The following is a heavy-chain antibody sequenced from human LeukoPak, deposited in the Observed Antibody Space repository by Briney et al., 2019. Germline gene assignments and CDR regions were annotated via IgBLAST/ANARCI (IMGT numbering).Heavy chain of an antibody. V-gene: IGHV1-8*01. CDR2: MNPNSGNT. D-gene: IGHD1-1*01. Sequence: ASVKVSCKASGYTFTSCDINWVRQATGQGLEWMGWMNPNSGNTGYGQSFQGRITMTRDISIGTAYMELSNLTSEDTAIYYCTRGSTGRRDNWGQGTLVTVSA. CDR1: GYTFTSCD. J-gene: IGHJ4*02. CDR3: TRGSTGRRDN.